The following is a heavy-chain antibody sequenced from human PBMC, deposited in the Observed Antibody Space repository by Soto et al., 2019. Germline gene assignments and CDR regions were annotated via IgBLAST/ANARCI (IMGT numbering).Heavy chain of an antibody. J-gene: IGHJ3*02. D-gene: IGHD3-22*01. CDR3: ARDLVPTYDSRIYAFDI. V-gene: IGHV1-69*13. Sequence: SVKVSCKASGGTFSSYAISWVRQAPGQGLEWMGGIIPIFGTANYAQKFQGRVTITADESTSTAYMELSSLRSEDTAVYYCARDLVPTYDSRIYAFDIWGQGTMVT. CDR1: GGTFSSYA. CDR2: IIPIFGTA.